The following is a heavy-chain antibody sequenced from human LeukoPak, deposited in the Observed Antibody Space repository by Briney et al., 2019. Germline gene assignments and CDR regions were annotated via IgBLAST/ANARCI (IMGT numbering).Heavy chain of an antibody. CDR2: IYYSGST. CDR1: GGSISSGDYY. CDR3: ARGKAFDP. Sequence: PSETLSLTCTVSGGSISSGDYYWSWLRQPPGMGLEWIGNIYYSGSTYYNPSLKSRVSISVDTSKNQFSLALYSVTAADTAFYYCARGKAFDPWGQGTLVTASS. J-gene: IGHJ5*02. V-gene: IGHV4-30-4*08.